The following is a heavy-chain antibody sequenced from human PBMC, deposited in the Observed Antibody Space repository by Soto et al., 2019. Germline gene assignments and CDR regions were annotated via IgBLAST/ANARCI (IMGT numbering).Heavy chain of an antibody. CDR3: AREGESIAAPNPRGGWFDP. V-gene: IGHV4-31*11. CDR2: IYYSGST. Sequence: SETLSLTCAVYGGSFSGYYWSWIRQHPGKGLEWIGYIYYSGSTYYNPSLKSRVTISVDTSKNQFSLKLSSVTAADTAVYYCAREGESIAAPNPRGGWFDPWGQGTLVTVSS. J-gene: IGHJ5*02. CDR1: GGSFSGYY. D-gene: IGHD6-6*01.